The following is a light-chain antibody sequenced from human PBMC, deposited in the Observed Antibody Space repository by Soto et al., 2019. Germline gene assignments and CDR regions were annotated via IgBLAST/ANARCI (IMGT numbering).Light chain of an antibody. CDR2: EDS. J-gene: IGLJ1*01. Sequence: ALTQPASVSGSPGQSITISCTGTSSDIGTYNLVSWYQQHPGKAPKVMIYEDSKRPAGVSDRFTGSKSGNTASLTISGLQAGDEADYYCCSYAGSNSPYVFGTGTKVTVL. CDR3: CSYAGSNSPYV. V-gene: IGLV2-23*01. CDR1: SSDIGTYNL.